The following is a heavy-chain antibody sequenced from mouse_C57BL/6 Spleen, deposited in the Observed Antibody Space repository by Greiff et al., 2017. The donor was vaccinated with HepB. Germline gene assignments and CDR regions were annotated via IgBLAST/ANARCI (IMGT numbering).Heavy chain of an antibody. CDR3: ARRGYYGNYAFAY. D-gene: IGHD2-1*01. CDR1: GYAFSSYW. V-gene: IGHV1-18*01. CDR2: INPNNGGT. Sequence: VQLQQSGAELVKPGASVKISCKASGYAFSSYWMNWVKQSHGKSLEWIGDINPNNGGTIYNQKFKGKATLTVDKSSSTAYMELRSLTSEDTAVYYCARRGYYGNYAFAYWGQGTLVTVSA. J-gene: IGHJ3*01.